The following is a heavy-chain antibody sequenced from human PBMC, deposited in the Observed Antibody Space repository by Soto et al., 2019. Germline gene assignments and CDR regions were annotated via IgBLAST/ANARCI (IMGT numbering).Heavy chain of an antibody. V-gene: IGHV4-34*01. CDR3: ARGLFSGDAYSGGWYYFDY. Sequence: QVQLQQWGAGLLKPSETLSLTCTVYGGSFSDYSWTWIRQPPGKALEWIGQINHSGSANYNPSLRSRVIISRVTPKNQFSLELTSVTAADTAVYYWARGLFSGDAYSGGWYYFDYWGQGTLVTVSS. CDR2: INHSGSA. J-gene: IGHJ4*02. D-gene: IGHD3-10*01. CDR1: GGSFSDYS.